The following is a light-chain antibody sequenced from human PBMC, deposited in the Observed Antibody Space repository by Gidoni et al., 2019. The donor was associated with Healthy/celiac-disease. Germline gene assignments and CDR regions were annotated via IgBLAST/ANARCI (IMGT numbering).Light chain of an antibody. V-gene: IGLV1-51*01. J-gene: IGLJ2*01. CDR3: GTWDSSLSAGRV. Sequence: QSVLTHPPSVSSAPGPKVTISSSGSSPNIGNNYVSWYQQLPGTAPKLLIYDNNKRPSGIPDRFSGSKSGTSATLGITGLQTGDEADYYCGTWDSSLSAGRVFGGGTKLTVL. CDR2: DNN. CDR1: SPNIGNNY.